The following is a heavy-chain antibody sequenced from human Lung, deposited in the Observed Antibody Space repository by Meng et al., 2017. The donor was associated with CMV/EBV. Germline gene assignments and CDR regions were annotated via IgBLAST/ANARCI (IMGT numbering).Heavy chain of an antibody. CDR3: TRPAHDYSTSFDY. CDR2: INSDGSST. CDR1: GFTFSSYL. D-gene: IGHD4-11*01. V-gene: IGHV3-74*01. J-gene: IGHJ4*02. Sequence: SLNFSCASSGFTFSSYLIHWVRHARGKRLVLVSRINSDGSSTSYADSVKSRFTISRDNAKNTLYLQMNSLRAEDTAVYYCTRPAHDYSTSFDYWGQGTLVTVSS.